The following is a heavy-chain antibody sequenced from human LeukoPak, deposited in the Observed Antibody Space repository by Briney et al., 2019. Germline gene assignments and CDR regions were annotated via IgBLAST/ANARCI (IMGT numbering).Heavy chain of an antibody. J-gene: IGHJ4*02. Sequence: KSGGSLRLSCAASGFSFGSYPMHWVRQAPGKGLEYVSVIGSNGDGTYYANSVKGRFTISRDNSKNTLYLQMNSLRAEDTAVYYCARVWFGEFAYFDYWGQGTLVTVSS. CDR1: GFSFGSYP. CDR3: ARVWFGEFAYFDY. CDR2: IGSNGDGT. D-gene: IGHD3-10*01. V-gene: IGHV3-64*01.